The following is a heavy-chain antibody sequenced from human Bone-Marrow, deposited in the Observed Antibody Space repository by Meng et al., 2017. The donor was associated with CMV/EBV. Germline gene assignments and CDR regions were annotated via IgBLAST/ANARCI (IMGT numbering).Heavy chain of an antibody. CDR2: ISSSSSYI. D-gene: IGHD3-3*01. J-gene: IGHJ6*02. CDR1: GFTFSSYS. CDR3: ARDYDFWSGYYTGIFRYYYGREV. V-gene: IGHV3-21*01. Sequence: GESLKISCAASGFTFSSYSMNWVRQAPGKGLEWVSSISSSSSYIYYADSVKGRFTISRDNAKNSLYLQMDSLRAEDTAVYYCARDYDFWSGYYTGIFRYYYGREVWGQGTTVNVPS.